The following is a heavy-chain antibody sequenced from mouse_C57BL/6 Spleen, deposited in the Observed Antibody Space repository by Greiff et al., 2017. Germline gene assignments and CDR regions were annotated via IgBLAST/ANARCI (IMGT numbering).Heavy chain of an antibody. V-gene: IGHV14-3*01. Sequence: EVQLQQSVAELVRPGASVKLSCTASGFNIKNTYMHWVKQRPEQGLEWIGRIDPANGNTKYAPKFQGKATITADTSSNTAYMQLSSLTSEDTAIXYCAIGGALLPYAMDYWGQGTSVTVSS. CDR3: AIGGALLPYAMDY. CDR2: IDPANGNT. CDR1: GFNIKNTY. D-gene: IGHD1-1*01. J-gene: IGHJ4*01.